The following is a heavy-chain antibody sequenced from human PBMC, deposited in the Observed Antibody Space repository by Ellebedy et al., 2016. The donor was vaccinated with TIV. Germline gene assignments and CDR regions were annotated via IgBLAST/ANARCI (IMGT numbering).Heavy chain of an antibody. CDR3: ARELTTVTTSWFDP. V-gene: IGHV3-53*01. CDR2: IYSAGST. CDR1: GFIVSSNF. D-gene: IGHD4-17*01. Sequence: GESLKISXAASGFIVSSNFMSWVRQAPGKGLEWVSVIYSAGSTYYADSVKGRFTISRDNSKNTLYLQMNSLRAEDTAVYYCARELTTVTTSWFDPWGQGTLVTVSS. J-gene: IGHJ5*02.